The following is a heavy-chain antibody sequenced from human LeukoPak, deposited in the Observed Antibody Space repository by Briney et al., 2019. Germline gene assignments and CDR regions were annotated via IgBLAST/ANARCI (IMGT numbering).Heavy chain of an antibody. J-gene: IGHJ4*02. D-gene: IGHD1-26*01. CDR1: GFTFSSYW. Sequence: GGSLRLSCAASGFTFSSYWMHWVRQAPGKRLVWVSRIDSNGRTINYADSVKGRFTISRDNANSMLYLQMNSLRAEDSAVYYCAKDFVGPDDYWGQGTLVTVSS. CDR2: IDSNGRTI. CDR3: AKDFVGPDDY. V-gene: IGHV3-74*01.